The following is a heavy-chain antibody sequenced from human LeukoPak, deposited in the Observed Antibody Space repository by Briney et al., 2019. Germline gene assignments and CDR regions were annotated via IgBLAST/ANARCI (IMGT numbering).Heavy chain of an antibody. CDR2: INSDGSSK. J-gene: IGHJ4*02. D-gene: IGHD3-22*01. CDR3: ARNQNFDSSCYYVGFDY. V-gene: IGHV3-74*01. Sequence: GGSLRLSCAASGCAFSSSCMQWVRQPPGKGLEWISRINSDGSSKTDADSVKGRFTISRDNAKNTLYLQMNSLRAEDTAVYYCARNQNFDSSCYYVGFDYWGQRTLVTVSS. CDR1: GCAFSSSC.